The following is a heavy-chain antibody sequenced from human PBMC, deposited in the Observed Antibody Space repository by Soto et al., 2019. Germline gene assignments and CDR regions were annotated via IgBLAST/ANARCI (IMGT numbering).Heavy chain of an antibody. V-gene: IGHV3-11*01. J-gene: IGHJ6*02. CDR1: GFTFSDYY. Sequence: QVQLVEAGGGLVKPGGSLRLSCAASGFTFSDYYMICIRQAPGKGLEYISYISSCGSFIYYAESGKGRFTISRDTAKTSLYLQMNSLRAEDTALYYCARHRYYEGSVPGYGMDVWGQGPTVTVSS. CDR2: ISSCGSFI. D-gene: IGHD3-16*01. CDR3: ARHRYYEGSVPGYGMDV.